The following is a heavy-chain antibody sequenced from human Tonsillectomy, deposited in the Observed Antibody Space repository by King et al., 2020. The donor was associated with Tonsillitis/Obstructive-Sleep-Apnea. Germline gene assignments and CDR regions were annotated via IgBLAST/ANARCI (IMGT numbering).Heavy chain of an antibody. CDR3: ARDINAQYSGTYYDAFDI. Sequence: VQLVESGGGXVQXGGSLRLSCAXSGFTXSSYWMIWXRXAPGKXXXXXXXXXXXXXXXXXXXSXXGRXTIXXXXXKXSLYLQMXXXGXEXTAVYYCARDINAQYSGTYYDAFDIWGQGTMVTVSS. V-gene: IGHV3-7*01. J-gene: IGHJ3*02. CDR1: GFTXSSYW. CDR2: XXXXXXXX. D-gene: IGHD1-26*01.